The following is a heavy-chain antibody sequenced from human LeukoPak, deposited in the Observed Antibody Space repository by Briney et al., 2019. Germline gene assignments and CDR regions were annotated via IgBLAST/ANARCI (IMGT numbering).Heavy chain of an antibody. V-gene: IGHV3-7*01. J-gene: IGHJ3*02. CDR1: GFTFSSYS. CDR2: IKQDGSEK. CDR3: ARDWDTAMADDAFDI. D-gene: IGHD5-18*01. Sequence: GGSLRLSCAASGFTFSSYSMHWVRQAPGKGLEWVANIKQDGSEKYYVDSVKGRFTISRDNAKNSLYLQMNSLRAEDTAVYYCARDWDTAMADDAFDIWGQGTMVTVSS.